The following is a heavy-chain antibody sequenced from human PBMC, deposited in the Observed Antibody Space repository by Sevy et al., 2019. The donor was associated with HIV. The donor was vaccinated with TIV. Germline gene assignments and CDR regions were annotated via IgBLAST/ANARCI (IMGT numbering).Heavy chain of an antibody. J-gene: IGHJ4*02. Sequence: GGSLRLSCTASGFTFSDYAMSWVREARGKGREWVGFIKTKTYGGTTEYAPSVKGRFIISRHDSKNIAYLQMNSLKTEDTAVYYCTRDLYASGWFYFDYWRQGTLVTVPS. V-gene: IGHV3-49*04. CDR2: IKTKTYGGTT. CDR3: TRDLYASGWFYFDY. D-gene: IGHD6-19*01. CDR1: GFTFSDYA.